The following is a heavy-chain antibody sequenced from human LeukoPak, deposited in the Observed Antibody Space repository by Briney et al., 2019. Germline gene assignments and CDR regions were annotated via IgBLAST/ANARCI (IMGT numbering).Heavy chain of an antibody. J-gene: IGHJ4*02. D-gene: IGHD5-24*01. V-gene: IGHV4-39*07. CDR2: IYYSGST. CDR3: ARAPRWLHRTFDY. CDR1: GGSISSSSYY. Sequence: PSETLSLTCTVSGGSISSSSYYWGWIRQPPGKGLEWIGSIYYSGSTYYNPSLKSRATISVDTSKNQFSLKLSSVTAADTAVYYCARAPRWLHRTFDYWGQGTLVTVSS.